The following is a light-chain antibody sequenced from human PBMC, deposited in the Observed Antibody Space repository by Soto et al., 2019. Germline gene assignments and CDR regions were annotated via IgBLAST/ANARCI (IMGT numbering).Light chain of an antibody. J-gene: IGKJ2*01. CDR1: QSISSS. CDR2: TAS. CDR3: QQNYSTPPDT. Sequence: DIQMTQSPSSLSASVGDRVTITCRASQSISSSLNWYQQKPGKAPKLLIYTASSLQTGVPSRFSGSGSGTDFTLTISSLQPEDSATYYCQQNYSTPPDTFGQGTKLEIK. V-gene: IGKV1-39*01.